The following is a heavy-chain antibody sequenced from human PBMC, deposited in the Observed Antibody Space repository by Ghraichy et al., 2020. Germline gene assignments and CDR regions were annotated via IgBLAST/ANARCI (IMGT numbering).Heavy chain of an antibody. V-gene: IGHV3-48*04. Sequence: GGSLRLSCAASGFTFSSYSINWVRQAPGKGLEWVSYISSTSTTIYYADSVKGRFTTSRDNAKNSLYLQMNSLRAEDTAVYYCVAYVWGSYRRARESFDYWSPGTLVIVSS. CDR3: VAYVWGSYRRARESFDY. D-gene: IGHD3-16*02. J-gene: IGHJ4*02. CDR2: ISSTSTTI. CDR1: GFTFSSYS.